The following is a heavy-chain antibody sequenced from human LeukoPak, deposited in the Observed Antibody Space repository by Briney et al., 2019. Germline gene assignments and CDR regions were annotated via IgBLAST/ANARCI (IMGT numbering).Heavy chain of an antibody. CDR2: ISGSGGST. V-gene: IGHV3-23*01. CDR3: ARAGPGLQLWLLFDY. Sequence: GGSLRLSCAASGFTFSSYAMSWVRQAPGKGLEWVSAISGSGGSTYYADSVKGRFTISRDNSKNTLYLQMGSLRAEDMAVYYCARAGPGLQLWLLFDYWGQGTLVTVSS. J-gene: IGHJ4*02. D-gene: IGHD5-18*01. CDR1: GFTFSSYA.